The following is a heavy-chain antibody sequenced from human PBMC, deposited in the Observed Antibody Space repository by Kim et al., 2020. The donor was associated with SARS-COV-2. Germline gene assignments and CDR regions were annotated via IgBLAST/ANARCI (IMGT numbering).Heavy chain of an antibody. J-gene: IGHJ4*02. V-gene: IGHV1-8*01. Sequence: GYAQKFQGRVTMTMDPSITTAYMELSSLRSEDTAVYYCARGVRTISNYDYWGQGTLVTVSS. CDR3: ARGVRTISNYDY. D-gene: IGHD3-9*01.